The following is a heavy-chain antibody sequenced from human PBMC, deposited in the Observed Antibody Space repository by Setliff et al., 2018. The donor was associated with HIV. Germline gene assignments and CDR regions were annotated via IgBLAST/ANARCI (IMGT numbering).Heavy chain of an antibody. V-gene: IGHV3-21*01. J-gene: IGHJ5*02. CDR3: ARVASGYDYGWLDP. Sequence: GGSLRLSCAASGFTFNNYAMSWVRQAPGKGLEWVASISDGGTYIYYADSVKGRFTISRDDAGNSLFLQLKHLRAEDTAVYYCARVASGYDYGWLDPWGQGTLVTVSS. CDR2: ISDGGTYI. D-gene: IGHD5-12*01. CDR1: GFTFNNYA.